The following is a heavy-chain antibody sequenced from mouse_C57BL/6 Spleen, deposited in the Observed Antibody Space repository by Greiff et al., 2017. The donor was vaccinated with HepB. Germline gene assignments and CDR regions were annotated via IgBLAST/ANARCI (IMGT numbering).Heavy chain of an antibody. CDR3: ARGDLPFSY. CDR2: ISNGGGNT. Sequence: EVKLVESGGGLVQPGGSLKLSCAASGFTFSDYYMYWVRQTPEKRLEWVAYISNGGGNTYYPDTVKGRFTISRDNANNTLYLQMSRLKSEDTAMYYCARGDLPFSYWGQGTLVTVSA. J-gene: IGHJ3*01. V-gene: IGHV5-12*01. CDR1: GFTFSDYY.